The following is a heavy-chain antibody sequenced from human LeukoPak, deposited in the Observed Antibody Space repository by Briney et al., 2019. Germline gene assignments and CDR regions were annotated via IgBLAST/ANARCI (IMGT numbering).Heavy chain of an antibody. CDR2: ITDSGST. J-gene: IGHJ4*02. Sequence: SETLSLTCTVSAGSISSGGDYWSWIRQHPGKGLEWIGHITDSGSTYYNPSLESRITTSIDTSQNQFSLKLRSVTAADTAERIWTRDTIVVRGVRFCDYGGQGTLVTVSS. CDR1: AGSISSGGDY. D-gene: IGHD3-10*01. V-gene: IGHV4-31*03. CDR3: TRDTIVVRGVRFCDY.